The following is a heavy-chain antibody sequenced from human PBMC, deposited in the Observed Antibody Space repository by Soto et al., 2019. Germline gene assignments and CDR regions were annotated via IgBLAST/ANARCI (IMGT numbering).Heavy chain of an antibody. CDR3: ARGGWSLDL. D-gene: IGHD6-19*01. Sequence: SETLSLTCTVSGGSMSPNYWSWIRQPPGKGLEWIGYMYYSGSTNYNPSLKSRVIMTVDTSKNQFSLMLRSVTAADTAVYYCARGGWSLDLWGQGTLVTVSS. CDR2: MYYSGST. V-gene: IGHV4-59*01. CDR1: GGSMSPNY. J-gene: IGHJ4*02.